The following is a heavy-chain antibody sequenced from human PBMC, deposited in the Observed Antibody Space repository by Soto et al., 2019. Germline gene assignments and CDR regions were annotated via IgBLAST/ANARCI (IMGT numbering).Heavy chain of an antibody. D-gene: IGHD3-9*01. CDR3: ASYGVLTGYYTGWFDP. V-gene: IGHV4-59*01. J-gene: IGHJ5*02. CDR2: IYYSGST. Sequence: ASETLSLTCTVSGGSISSYYWSWIRQPPGKGLEWIGYIYYSGSTNYNPSLKSRVTISVDTSKNQFSLKLSSVTAADTAVYYCASYGVLTGYYTGWFDPWGQGTLVTVSS. CDR1: GGSISSYY.